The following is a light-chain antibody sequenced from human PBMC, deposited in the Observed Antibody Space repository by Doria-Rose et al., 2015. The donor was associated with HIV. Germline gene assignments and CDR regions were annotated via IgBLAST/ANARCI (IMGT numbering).Light chain of an antibody. J-gene: IGKJ1*01. Sequence: TQSPGTLSLSPGDSATLSCRASQSFRSTYLAWYQQKPGQAPSPLIYDGSTRATGIPDRFSASGSGTDFTLTINRLEPEDFALYYCHQYGTSWTFGQGTKVEI. V-gene: IGKV3-20*01. CDR3: HQYGTSWT. CDR1: QSFRSTY. CDR2: DGS.